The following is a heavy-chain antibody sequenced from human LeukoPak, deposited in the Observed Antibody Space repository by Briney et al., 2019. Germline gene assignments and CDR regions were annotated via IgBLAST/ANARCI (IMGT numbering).Heavy chain of an antibody. V-gene: IGHV4-61*02. CDR2: IYTSGST. D-gene: IGHD4-23*01. J-gene: IGHJ6*02. CDR3: AREVVTGHYYYYYGVDV. Sequence: SETLSLTCTVSGGSISSGSYYWSWIRQPAGKGLEWIGRIYTSGSTNYNPSLKSQVTISVDTSKNQFSLKLSSVTAADTAVYYCAREVVTGHYYYYYGVDVWGQGTTVTVSS. CDR1: GGSISSGSYY.